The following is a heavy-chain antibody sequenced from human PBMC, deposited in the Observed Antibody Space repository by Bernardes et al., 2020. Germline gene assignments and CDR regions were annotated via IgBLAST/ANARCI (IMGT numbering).Heavy chain of an antibody. CDR2: IYNSENT. Sequence: SETLSLTCTVSGGSVNSGTYYWTWIRQPPGKGLEWLGYIYNSENTYYNPSLKSRVTISVDTSKNQFSLNLSSVPAADTAVYYCASERIGIDAFDIWVQGTMVTVSA. CDR1: GGSVNSGTYY. CDR3: ASERIGIDAFDI. V-gene: IGHV4-61*01. D-gene: IGHD2-21*01. J-gene: IGHJ3*02.